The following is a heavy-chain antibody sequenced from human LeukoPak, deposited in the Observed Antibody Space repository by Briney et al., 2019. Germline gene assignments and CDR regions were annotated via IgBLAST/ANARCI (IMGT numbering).Heavy chain of an antibody. J-gene: IGHJ3*01. D-gene: IGHD3-9*01. V-gene: IGHV4-59*01. CDR2: IYYTGST. CDR3: AKNKSNIFFIF. Sequence: SETLSLTCTVSGGSISSSYYWSWIRQPPGKGLEWIGFIYYTGSTNYNPSLKSRVTISVDTSKNQFSLKLSTVTAADTAVYYWAKNKSNIFFIFGGKGTMVIVS. CDR1: GGSISSSYY.